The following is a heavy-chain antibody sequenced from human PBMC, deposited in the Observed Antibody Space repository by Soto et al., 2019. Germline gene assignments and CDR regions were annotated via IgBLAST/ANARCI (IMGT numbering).Heavy chain of an antibody. CDR1: GFTFSSYS. CDR3: AAYDSSGYYDNDY. CDR2: ISSSSSYI. Sequence: PGDSLRPSCAASGFTFSSYSMNWVRQAPGKGLEWVSSISSSSSYIYYADSVKGRFTISRDNAKNSLYLQMNSLRAEDTAVYYCAAYDSSGYYDNDYWGQGT. V-gene: IGHV3-21*01. D-gene: IGHD3-22*01. J-gene: IGHJ4*02.